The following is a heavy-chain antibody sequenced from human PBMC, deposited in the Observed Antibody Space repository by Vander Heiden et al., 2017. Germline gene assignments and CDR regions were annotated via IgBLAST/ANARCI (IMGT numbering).Heavy chain of an antibody. V-gene: IGHV1-46*01. D-gene: IGHD3-16*01. CDR2: INPSGGST. CDR3: ARRTFTFGGVTAFDI. J-gene: IGHJ3*02. Sequence: QVQLVQSGAEVKKPGASVKVSCKASGYTFTSYYMHWVRQAPGQGLEWMGIINPSGGSTSYAQKFQGRVTMTRDTSTSTVYMELSSLRSEDTAVYYCARRTFTFGGVTAFDIWGQGTMVTVSS. CDR1: GYTFTSYY.